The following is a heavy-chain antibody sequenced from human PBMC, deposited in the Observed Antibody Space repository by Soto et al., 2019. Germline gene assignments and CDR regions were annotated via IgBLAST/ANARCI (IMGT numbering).Heavy chain of an antibody. CDR2: MNPNSGDT. CDR1: FTSYD. V-gene: IGHV1-8*01. CDR3: ARGPGSSDWRFSYYYMDV. D-gene: IGHD6-19*01. Sequence: QVQLVQSGAEVKKPGASVKVSCTFTSYDINWVRQAAGQGLEWMAWMNPNSGDTRYALKFQGRVTMTRDTSKFTAYMELSNLRSEDTAVYYCARGPGSSDWRFSYYYMDVWDQGTTVTVSS. J-gene: IGHJ6*02.